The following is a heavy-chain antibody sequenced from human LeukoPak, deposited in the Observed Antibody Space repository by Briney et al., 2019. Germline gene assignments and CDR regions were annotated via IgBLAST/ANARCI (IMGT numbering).Heavy chain of an antibody. CDR2: INHSGST. CDR3: ARVGRSSGYYTFDY. CDR1: GGSFSGYY. J-gene: IGHJ4*02. V-gene: IGHV4-34*01. D-gene: IGHD3-22*01. Sequence: SETLSLTCAVYGGSFSGYYWSWIRQPPGKGLEWIGEINHSGSTNYNPSLKSRVTISVDTSKNQFSLKLSSVTAADTAVYYCARVGRSSGYYTFDYWGQGTLVTVSS.